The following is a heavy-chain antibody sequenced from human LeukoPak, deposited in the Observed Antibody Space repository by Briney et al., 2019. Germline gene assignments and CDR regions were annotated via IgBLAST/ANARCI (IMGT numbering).Heavy chain of an antibody. CDR3: ARHEGSSPFRGVIRFYYGMDV. J-gene: IGHJ6*02. CDR2: IYYSGST. V-gene: IGHV4-59*08. D-gene: IGHD3-10*01. CDR1: GGSISSYY. Sequence: PSETLSLTCTVSGGSISSYYWSWIRQPPGKGLEWIGYIYYSGSTNYNPSLKSRVTISVDTSKNQFSLKLSSVTAADTAVYYCARHEGSSPFRGVIRFYYGMDVWGQGTTVTVSS.